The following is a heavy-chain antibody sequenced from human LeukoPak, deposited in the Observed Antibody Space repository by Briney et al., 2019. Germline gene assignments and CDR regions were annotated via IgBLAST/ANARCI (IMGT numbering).Heavy chain of an antibody. CDR2: LNWNGGST. CDR3: ARGGYRDFYHYGMDV. J-gene: IGHJ6*02. D-gene: IGHD6-13*01. V-gene: IGHV3-20*04. Sequence: GGSLRLSCAASGFTFRSSGMSWVRQAPGKGLEWVSGLNWNGGSTGYADSVKGRFTISRDNAKKSLYLQMNSLRAEDTAFYYCARGGYRDFYHYGMDVWGQGTTVTVSS. CDR1: GFTFRSSG.